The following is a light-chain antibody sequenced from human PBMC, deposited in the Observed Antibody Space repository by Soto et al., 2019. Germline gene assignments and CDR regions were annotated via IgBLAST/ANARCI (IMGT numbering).Light chain of an antibody. CDR1: SSNIGSNS. CDR3: AAWDDSLNAVI. Sequence: QSVLTQPPSASGTPGQRVIISCSGSSSNIGSNSVNWYQQLPGTAPKLLIFDSHRRPSGVPDRFSGSKSGASVSLAISRLQSEDEADYYCAAWDDSLNAVIFGGGTKLTVL. CDR2: DSH. V-gene: IGLV1-44*01. J-gene: IGLJ2*01.